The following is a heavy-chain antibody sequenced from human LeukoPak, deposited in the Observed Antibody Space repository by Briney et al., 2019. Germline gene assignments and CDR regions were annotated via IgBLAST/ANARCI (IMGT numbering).Heavy chain of an antibody. CDR3: ARDGDSTVDFDY. V-gene: IGHV1-69*06. Sequence: SVKVSCKASGGTFSSYAISWVRQAPGQGLEWMGRIVPIFGTANYAQKFQGRVTITADKSTSTAYMELSSLRSEDTAVYYCARDGDSTVDFDYWGQGTLVIVSS. D-gene: IGHD4-23*01. J-gene: IGHJ4*02. CDR2: IVPIFGTA. CDR1: GGTFSSYA.